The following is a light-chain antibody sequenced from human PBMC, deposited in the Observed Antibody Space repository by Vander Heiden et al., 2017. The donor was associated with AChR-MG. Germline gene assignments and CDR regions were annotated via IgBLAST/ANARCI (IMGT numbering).Light chain of an antibody. J-gene: IGLJ2*01. V-gene: IGLV1-40*01. Sequence: QSVLPQPPSVSGAPGQKGTTAGTGSISNIGAGDEVHWHQQLPGTAPKLLIYGNRNRPSGVTDRCSGAKSGTAASLAITGLQAEDEDDYYCQSYDSSLTVVFGGGTKLTVL. CDR1: ISNIGAGDE. CDR2: GNR. CDR3: QSYDSSLTVV.